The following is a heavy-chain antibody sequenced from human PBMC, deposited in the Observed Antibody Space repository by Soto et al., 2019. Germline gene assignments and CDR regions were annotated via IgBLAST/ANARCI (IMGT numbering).Heavy chain of an antibody. Sequence: GSLRLSCAASGFTFSSYAMHWVRQAPGKGLEWVAVISYDGSNKYYADSVKGRFTISRDNSKNTLYLQMNSLRAEDTAVYYCARDDPKLAAAGTILDYWGQGTLVTVSS. V-gene: IGHV3-30-3*01. J-gene: IGHJ4*02. CDR1: GFTFSSYA. D-gene: IGHD6-13*01. CDR3: ARDDPKLAAAGTILDY. CDR2: ISYDGSNK.